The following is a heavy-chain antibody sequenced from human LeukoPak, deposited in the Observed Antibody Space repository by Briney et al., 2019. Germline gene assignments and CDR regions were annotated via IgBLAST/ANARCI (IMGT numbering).Heavy chain of an antibody. CDR3: AKSDSSGYYYFDY. D-gene: IGHD3-22*01. CDR1: GFTFSSYA. Sequence: GGSLRLSCAASGFTFSSYAMSWVRQAPGKGLGWVSAISGSGGSTYYADSVKGRFTISRDNSKNTLYLQMNSLRAEDTAVYYCAKSDSSGYYYFDYWGQGTLVTVSS. V-gene: IGHV3-23*01. CDR2: ISGSGGST. J-gene: IGHJ4*02.